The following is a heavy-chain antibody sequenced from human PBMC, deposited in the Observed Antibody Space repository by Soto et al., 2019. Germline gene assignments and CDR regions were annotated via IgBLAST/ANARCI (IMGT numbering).Heavy chain of an antibody. D-gene: IGHD2-2*01. CDR3: AKVVPAAMHDYPDY. CDR1: GFTFSSYG. CDR2: ISYDGSNK. J-gene: IGHJ4*02. Sequence: GGSLRLSCAASGFTFSSYGMHWVRQAPGKGLEWVAVISYDGSNKYYADSVKGRFTISRDNSKNTLYLQMNSLRAEDTAVYYCAKVVPAAMHDYPDYWGQGTLVTVSS. V-gene: IGHV3-30*18.